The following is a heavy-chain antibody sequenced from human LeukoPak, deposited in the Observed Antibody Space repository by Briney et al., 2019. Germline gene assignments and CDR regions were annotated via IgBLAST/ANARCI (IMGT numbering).Heavy chain of an antibody. CDR2: ISSSGSTI. D-gene: IGHD3-22*01. Sequence: GGSLRLSCAASGFTFSDYYMSWIRQAPGKGLEWVSYISSSGSTIYYADSVKGRFTISRDNAKNSLYLQMNSLRAEDTAVYYCAREVDSDYYDSSGLYYFDSWGQGTLVTVSS. V-gene: IGHV3-11*01. CDR1: GFTFSDYY. CDR3: AREVDSDYYDSSGLYYFDS. J-gene: IGHJ4*02.